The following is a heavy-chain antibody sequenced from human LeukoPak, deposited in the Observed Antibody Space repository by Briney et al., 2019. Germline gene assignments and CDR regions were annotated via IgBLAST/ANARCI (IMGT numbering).Heavy chain of an antibody. Sequence: GGSLRLSCAASGCTFSSYAMSWVRQAPGKGVEWVSAISGSGGSTYYADSVKGRFTISRDNSKNTLYLQMSNLRAEDTAVYYCAPARLLNWFDPWGQGTLVTVSS. CDR2: ISGSGGST. CDR1: GCTFSSYA. CDR3: APARLLNWFDP. J-gene: IGHJ5*02. D-gene: IGHD3-10*01. V-gene: IGHV3-23*01.